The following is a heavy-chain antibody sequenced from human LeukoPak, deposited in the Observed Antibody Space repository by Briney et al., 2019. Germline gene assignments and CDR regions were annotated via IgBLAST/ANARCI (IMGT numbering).Heavy chain of an antibody. CDR1: GSSIISYW. CDR2: IYPGDSNT. J-gene: IGHJ4*02. CDR3: ARRGYCSGNSCYHYDS. V-gene: IGHV5-51*01. D-gene: IGHD2-15*01. Sequence: SLNISYKTSGSSIISYWIGWVRPLRGKRQERIGTIYPGDSNTRYSPSFQGQVTISVDKSIDTAYLQWSSLKASDSAIYYCARRGYCSGNSCYHYDSWGQGTLVTVSS.